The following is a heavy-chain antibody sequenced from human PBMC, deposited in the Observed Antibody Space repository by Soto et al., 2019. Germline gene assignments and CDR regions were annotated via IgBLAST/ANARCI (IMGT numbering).Heavy chain of an antibody. J-gene: IGHJ4*02. D-gene: IGHD5-18*01. CDR1: GFTFSSYG. CDR3: AKPGDSYGFDYFDY. Sequence: LRLSCAASGFTFSSYGMHWVRQAPGKGLEWVAVISYDGSNKYYADSVKGRFTISRDNSKNTLYLQMNSLRAEDTAVYYCAKPGDSYGFDYFDYWGQGTLVTVSS. V-gene: IGHV3-30*18. CDR2: ISYDGSNK.